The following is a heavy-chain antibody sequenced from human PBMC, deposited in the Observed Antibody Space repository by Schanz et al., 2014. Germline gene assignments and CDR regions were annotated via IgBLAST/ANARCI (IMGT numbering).Heavy chain of an antibody. D-gene: IGHD1-1*01. CDR2: ISSSSSTR. CDR1: GFTFSSYS. Sequence: EVQLVESGGGLVQPGGSLRLSCAASGFTFSSYSMNWVRQAPGKGLEWVSYISSSSSTRYYADSVKGRFTISRDNAKNSLFLQMNSLRGEDTAVYYCAKDLDANYFDYWGQGTLXTVSS. V-gene: IGHV3-48*01. J-gene: IGHJ4*02. CDR3: AKDLDANYFDY.